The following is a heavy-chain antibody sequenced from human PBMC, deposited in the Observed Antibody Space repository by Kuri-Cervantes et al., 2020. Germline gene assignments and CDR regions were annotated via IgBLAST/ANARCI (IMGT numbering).Heavy chain of an antibody. J-gene: IGHJ6*02. D-gene: IGHD1-26*01. CDR1: GYTFTSYY. V-gene: IGHV1-46*01. Sequence: ASVKVSCKASGYTFTSYYMHWVRQAPGQGLEWMGIINPSGGSTSYAQKFQGRVTMTRDTSTSTVYMELSSLRSEDTAVYHCARDGFSGSYYLYYGMDVWGQGTTVTVSS. CDR3: ARDGFSGSYYLYYGMDV. CDR2: INPSGGST.